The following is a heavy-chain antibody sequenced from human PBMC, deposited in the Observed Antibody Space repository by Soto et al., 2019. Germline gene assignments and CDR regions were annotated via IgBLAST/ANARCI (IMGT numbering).Heavy chain of an antibody. CDR2: INSGGSAI. J-gene: IGHJ4*02. Sequence: WGSLRLSCAASGFTFTTYSMNWVRQAPGKGLEWLSYINSGGSAIDYADSVKGRFTISRDDAKNSLYLQMSSLRAEDTAVYYCARDLDWAFDYWGQGTLVTVSS. D-gene: IGHD3-9*01. CDR1: GFTFTTYS. CDR3: ARDLDWAFDY. V-gene: IGHV3-48*01.